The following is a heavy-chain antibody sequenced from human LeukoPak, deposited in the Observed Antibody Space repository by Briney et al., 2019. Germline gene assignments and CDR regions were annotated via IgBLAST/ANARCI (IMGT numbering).Heavy chain of an antibody. Sequence: GEPLKISCKGSGYSFTSYWISWVRQMPGKGLEWMGRIDPSDSYTNYSPSFQGHVTISADKSISTAYLQWSSLKPSDTAMYYCARRHGSRWYFAFDIWGQGTMVTVSS. CDR2: IDPSDSYT. CDR3: ARRHGSRWYFAFDI. CDR1: GYSFTSYW. J-gene: IGHJ3*02. D-gene: IGHD6-13*01. V-gene: IGHV5-10-1*01.